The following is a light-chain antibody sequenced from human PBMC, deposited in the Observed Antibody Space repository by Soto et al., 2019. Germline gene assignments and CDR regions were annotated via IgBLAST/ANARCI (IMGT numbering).Light chain of an antibody. V-gene: IGKV3-15*01. J-gene: IGKJ1*01. CDR1: QSVSSS. Sequence: EIVVTQSPGTLSLSPGERATLSCRASQSVSSSYIAWYQQKPGQAPRLLIYGASTRATGIPARFSGSGSGTEFTLTISSLQSEDFAVYYCQQYNNWPLTFGQGTKVDIK. CDR2: GAS. CDR3: QQYNNWPLT.